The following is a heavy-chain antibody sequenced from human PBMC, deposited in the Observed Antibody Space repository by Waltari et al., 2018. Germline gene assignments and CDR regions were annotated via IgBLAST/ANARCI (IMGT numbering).Heavy chain of an antibody. J-gene: IGHJ4*01. V-gene: IGHV3-7*01. CDR1: GFTFSSFG. CDR2: INQEGSEK. D-gene: IGHD2-21*02. Sequence: EVQLVESGGGLVQPGGSLRLSCAASGFTFSSFGFCGVRQAPGKGLGGMADINQEGSEKSYVDSLKGRFTISRDNAKNSLHLQINSLRAEDTAVYYCARGTATAPGIDYWGHGTLVTVSP. CDR3: ARGTATAPGIDY.